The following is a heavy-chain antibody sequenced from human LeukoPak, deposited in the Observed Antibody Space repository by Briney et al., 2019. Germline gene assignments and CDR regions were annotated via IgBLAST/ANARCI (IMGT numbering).Heavy chain of an antibody. D-gene: IGHD6-6*01. CDR1: GYTFTSYG. J-gene: IGHJ4*02. CDR3: ARDSSSHPLDY. CDR2: ISAYNGNT. V-gene: IGHV1-18*01. Sequence: ASVKVSCKASGYTFTSYGISWVRQAPGQGLEWMGWISAYNGNTNYAQKFQGRVTMTRDTSISTAYMELSRLRSDDTAVYYCARDSSSHPLDYWGQGTLVTVSS.